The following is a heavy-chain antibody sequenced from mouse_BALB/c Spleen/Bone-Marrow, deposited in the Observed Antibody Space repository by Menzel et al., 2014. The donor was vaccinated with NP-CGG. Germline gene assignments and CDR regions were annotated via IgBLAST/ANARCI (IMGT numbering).Heavy chain of an antibody. CDR2: IRNKVKGYTT. V-gene: IGHV7-3*02. CDR3: ARDENVGIYWYFDV. Sequence: EVKLMESGGGLVQPGGSLRLSCAASGFTFTDYYISWVRQPPGKALEGLGFIRNKVKGYTTDYSASVKGRFTISRDNSQSISYLQMNTLRAEDSATYYCARDENVGIYWYFDVWGAGTTVTVSS. CDR1: GFTFTDYY. J-gene: IGHJ1*01.